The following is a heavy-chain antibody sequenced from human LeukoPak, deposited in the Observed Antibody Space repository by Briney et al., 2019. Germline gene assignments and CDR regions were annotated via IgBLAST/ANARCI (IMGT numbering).Heavy chain of an antibody. J-gene: IGHJ3*02. CDR3: AQTTVVTGPTFAFDI. V-gene: IGHV6-1*01. CDR2: TYYRSKWYN. D-gene: IGHD4-23*01. Sequence: SQTLSLTCAISGDSVSNNSAAWNWIRQSPSRGLEWLGRTYYRSKWYNDYAVSVKSRITINPDTSKNQFSLQLNSVTPEDTAVYYCAQTTVVTGPTFAFDIWGQGTMVTVSS. CDR1: GDSVSNNSAA.